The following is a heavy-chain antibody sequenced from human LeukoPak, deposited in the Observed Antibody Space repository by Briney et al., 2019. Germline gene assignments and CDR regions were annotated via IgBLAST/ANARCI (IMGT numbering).Heavy chain of an antibody. CDR2: FDPEDGET. D-gene: IGHD3-22*01. CDR1: GYTLTELS. J-gene: IGHJ4*02. Sequence: GASVKVSCKVSGYTLTELSMHWVRQAPGKGLEWMGGFDPEDGETIYAQKFQGRVTMTEDTSTDTAYMELSSLRSEDTAVYYCATATYDSSDVYYFDYWGQGTLVTVSS. V-gene: IGHV1-24*01. CDR3: ATATYDSSDVYYFDY.